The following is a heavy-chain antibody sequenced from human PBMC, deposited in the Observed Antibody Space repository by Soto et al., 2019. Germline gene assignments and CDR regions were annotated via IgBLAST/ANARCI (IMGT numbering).Heavy chain of an antibody. J-gene: IGHJ4*02. CDR3: AKDRCSGGSCHLGYSYGYFDY. Sequence: GGSLRLSCAASGFTFSSYAMSWVRQAPGKGLEWVSAISGSGGSTYYADSVKGRFTISRDNSKNTLYLQMNSLRAEDTAVYYCAKDRCSGGSCHLGYSYGYFDYWGQGTLVTVSS. CDR2: ISGSGGST. V-gene: IGHV3-23*01. CDR1: GFTFSSYA. D-gene: IGHD2-15*01.